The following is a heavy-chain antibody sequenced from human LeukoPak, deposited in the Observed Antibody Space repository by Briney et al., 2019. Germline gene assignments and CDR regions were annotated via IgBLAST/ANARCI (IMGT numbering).Heavy chain of an antibody. J-gene: IGHJ4*02. CDR3: ARVPYDSSGYQIDY. CDR2: FDPEDGET. CDR1: GYTPTELS. Sequence: PGASVKVSCKVSGYTPTELSMHWVRQAPGKGLEWMGGFDPEDGETIYAQKFQGRVTMTEDTSTDTAYMELSSLRSGDTAVYYCARVPYDSSGYQIDYWGQGTLVTVSS. D-gene: IGHD3-22*01. V-gene: IGHV1-24*01.